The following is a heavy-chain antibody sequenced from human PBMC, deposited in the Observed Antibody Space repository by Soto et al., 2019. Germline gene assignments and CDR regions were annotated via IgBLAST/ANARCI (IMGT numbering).Heavy chain of an antibody. Sequence: QVHLVESGGAVVQPGGSLRLSCAASGFSFSGYGMHWVRQAPGKGLEWVAVLPYDGSYRYHADSVRGRFTISRDNSKNTLYLHMNSLRAEDTAVYYCAKDYSSSSGGYYYYMDVWSKGTTVTVSS. CDR2: LPYDGSYR. V-gene: IGHV3-30*18. D-gene: IGHD6-6*01. CDR3: AKDYSSSSGGYYYYMDV. J-gene: IGHJ6*03. CDR1: GFSFSGYG.